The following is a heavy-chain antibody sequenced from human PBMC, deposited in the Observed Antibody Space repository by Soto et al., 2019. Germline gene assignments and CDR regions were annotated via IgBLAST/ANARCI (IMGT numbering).Heavy chain of an antibody. CDR1: GYTFTSYG. D-gene: IGHD3-16*02. V-gene: IGHV1-18*01. J-gene: IGHJ4*02. Sequence: SVKVSCKASGYTFTSYGISWVRQAPGQGLEWMGWISAYNGNTNYAQKLQGRVTMTTDTSTSTAYMELRSLRSDDPAAYYCPRDSYHTSLAPCLDYWGQGTLVTVSS. CDR2: ISAYNGNT. CDR3: PRDSYHTSLAPCLDY.